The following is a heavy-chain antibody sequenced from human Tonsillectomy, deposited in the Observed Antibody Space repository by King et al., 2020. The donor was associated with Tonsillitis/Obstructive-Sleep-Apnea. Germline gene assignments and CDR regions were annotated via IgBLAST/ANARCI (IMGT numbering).Heavy chain of an antibody. Sequence: QLVQSGAEVKKPGASVKVSCKASGYTFTSYGITWVRQAPGQGLEWMGWISADNGNTNYAQKFQGRVTMTTDTSTNTAYMELRSLRSDDTAVYYCAKTYSSSSNLKKIYSYYYMDVWGRGTTVTVSS. D-gene: IGHD6-6*01. CDR3: AKTYSSSSNLKKIYSYYYMDV. CDR1: GYTFTSYG. V-gene: IGHV1-18*01. CDR2: ISADNGNT. J-gene: IGHJ6*03.